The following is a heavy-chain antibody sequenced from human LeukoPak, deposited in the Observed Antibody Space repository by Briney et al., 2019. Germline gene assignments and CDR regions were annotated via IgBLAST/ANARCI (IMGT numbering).Heavy chain of an antibody. CDR2: ISSGGDTI. J-gene: IGHJ4*02. Sequence: GGSLRLSCAASGFTFSDYYMSWIRQAPGKGLEWVSYISSGGDTIYYADSVKGRFTISRDNAKNSLYLQMNSPRVEDTAVYYCAKDRTAYCSSTSCYFDYWGQGTLVTVSS. V-gene: IGHV3-11*01. D-gene: IGHD2-2*01. CDR1: GFTFSDYY. CDR3: AKDRTAYCSSTSCYFDY.